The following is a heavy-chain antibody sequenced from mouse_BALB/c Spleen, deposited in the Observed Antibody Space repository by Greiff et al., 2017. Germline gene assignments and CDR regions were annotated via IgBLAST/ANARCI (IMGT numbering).Heavy chain of an antibody. D-gene: IGHD2-4*01. CDR2: ILPGSGST. CDR1: GYTFSSYW. CDR3: ARGDDYPAWFAY. J-gene: IGHJ3*01. V-gene: IGHV1-9*01. Sequence: VQLQQSGAELMKPGASVKISCKATGYTFSSYWIEWVKQRPGHGLEWIGEILPGSGSTNYNEKFKGKATFTADTSSNTAYMQLSSLTSEDSAVYYCARGDDYPAWFAYWGQGTLVTVSA.